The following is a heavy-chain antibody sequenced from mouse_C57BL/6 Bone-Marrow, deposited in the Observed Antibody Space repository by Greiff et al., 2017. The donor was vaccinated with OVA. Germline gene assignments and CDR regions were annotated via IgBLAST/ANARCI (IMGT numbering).Heavy chain of an antibody. J-gene: IGHJ3*01. V-gene: IGHV14-4*01. D-gene: IGHD2-1*01. CDR3: TTWATMVKRAWFAY. CDR2: IEPENGDT. CDR1: GFNIKEGH. Sequence: VQLPQSGAELLRPGGSVQLSCPASGFNIKEGHMHWVEQRAEQGREWIGWIEPENGDTEYASKFQGKATITADTSSNTAYLQLSSLTSEDTAVYYCTTWATMVKRAWFAYWGQGTLVTVSA.